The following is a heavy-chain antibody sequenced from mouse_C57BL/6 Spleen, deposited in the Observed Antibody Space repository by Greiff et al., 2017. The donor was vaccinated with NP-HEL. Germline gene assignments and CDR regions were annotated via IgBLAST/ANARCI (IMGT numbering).Heavy chain of an antibody. J-gene: IGHJ4*01. CDR3: ANGDYYDYDVEGGYAMDY. Sequence: QVQLQQPGAELVKPGASVKMSCKASGYTFTSYWITWVKQRPGQGLEWIGDIYPGSGSTNYNEKFKSKATLTVDTSSSTAYMQLSSLTSEDSAVYSCANGDYYDYDVEGGYAMDYWGQGTSVTVSS. CDR1: GYTFTSYW. D-gene: IGHD2-4*01. V-gene: IGHV1-55*01. CDR2: IYPGSGST.